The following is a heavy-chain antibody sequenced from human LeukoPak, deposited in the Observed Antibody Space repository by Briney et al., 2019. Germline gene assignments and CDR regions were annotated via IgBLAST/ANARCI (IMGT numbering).Heavy chain of an antibody. J-gene: IGHJ4*02. V-gene: IGHV3-23*01. Sequence: PGGSLRLSCAASGFTFSDYAMTWVRQTPGKGLEWVSVISGGGDSTDYADSMKGRLTISRDNSKNTLYLQMNSLRAEDTAVYYCAREGGYGSGSYLDYWGQGTLVTVSS. D-gene: IGHD3-10*01. CDR1: GFTFSDYA. CDR3: AREGGYGSGSYLDY. CDR2: ISGGGDST.